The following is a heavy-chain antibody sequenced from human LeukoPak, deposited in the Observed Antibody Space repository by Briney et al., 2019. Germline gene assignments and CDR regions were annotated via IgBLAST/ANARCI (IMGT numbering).Heavy chain of an antibody. J-gene: IGHJ4*02. D-gene: IGHD6-13*01. V-gene: IGHV4-59*01. Sequence: PSETLSLTCTVSGGSLSSYYWSWLRQPPGKGLEWIGYIYYSGSTNYNPSLKSRGTISVDTTKNQFSLKLTSVTAADTAVYYCARTLSYSSSWYWYYFDYWGQGTLVTVSS. CDR1: GGSLSSYY. CDR3: ARTLSYSSSWYWYYFDY. CDR2: IYYSGST.